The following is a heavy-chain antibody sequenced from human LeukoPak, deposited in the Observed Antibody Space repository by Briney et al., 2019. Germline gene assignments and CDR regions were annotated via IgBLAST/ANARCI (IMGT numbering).Heavy chain of an antibody. CDR2: TYYKSEWYN. V-gene: IGHV6-1*01. CDR3: ARGWLQGGFDS. Sequence: SQTLSLTCAIFGDRVSSDSGAWNWIRQSPSRGVEWLGRTYYKSEWYNDYAVSVKSRITIKADTSKNQFSLQLNSVIPADPAMYYCARGWLQGGFDSWGQGTLVTVSS. CDR1: GDRVSSDSGA. D-gene: IGHD5-24*01. J-gene: IGHJ4*02.